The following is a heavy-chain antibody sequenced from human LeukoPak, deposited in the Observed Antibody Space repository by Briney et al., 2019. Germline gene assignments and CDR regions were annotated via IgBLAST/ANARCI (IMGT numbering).Heavy chain of an antibody. Sequence: ASVKVSCKASGYTFTSYGISWVRQAPGQGLEWMGWISAYNGNTNYAQKFQGRVTMTRDTSISTAYMELSRLRSDDTAVYYCARSLLCSSTSCYGNYYFDYWGQGTLVTVSS. J-gene: IGHJ4*02. CDR2: ISAYNGNT. D-gene: IGHD2-2*01. V-gene: IGHV1-18*01. CDR1: GYTFTSYG. CDR3: ARSLLCSSTSCYGNYYFDY.